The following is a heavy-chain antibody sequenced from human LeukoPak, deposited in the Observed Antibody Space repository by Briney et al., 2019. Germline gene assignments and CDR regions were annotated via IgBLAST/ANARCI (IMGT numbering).Heavy chain of an antibody. CDR2: ISSSGSTI. CDR1: GFTFSSYE. V-gene: IGHV3-48*03. Sequence: QPGGSLRLSCAASGFTFSSYEMNWVRQAPGKGLEWVSYISSSGSTIYYADSVKGRFTISRDNAKNSLYLQMNSLRAEDTAVYYCARDGVYYDYADAFDIWGQGTMVTVSS. D-gene: IGHD3-16*01. J-gene: IGHJ3*02. CDR3: ARDGVYYDYADAFDI.